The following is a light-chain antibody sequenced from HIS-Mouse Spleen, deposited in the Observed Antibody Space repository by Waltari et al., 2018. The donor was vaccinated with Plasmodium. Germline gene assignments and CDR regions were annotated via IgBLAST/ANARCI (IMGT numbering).Light chain of an antibody. CDR1: QDISNY. J-gene: IGKJ3*01. Sequence: DIQMTPSPSSPCASVGDRVTITSQASQDISNYLNWYQQKPGKAPKLLNYDASNLETGVPSRFSGSGSGTDFTFTISSLQPEDIATYYCQQYDNLPPLFTFGPGTKVDIK. CDR2: DAS. CDR3: QQYDNLPPLFT. V-gene: IGKV1-33*01.